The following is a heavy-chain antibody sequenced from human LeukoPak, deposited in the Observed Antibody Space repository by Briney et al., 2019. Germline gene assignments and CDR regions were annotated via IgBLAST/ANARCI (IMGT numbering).Heavy chain of an antibody. CDR2: ITPSGGT. D-gene: IGHD5-24*01. Sequence: ASVKVSYKASGYTFTSYAMHWVRQAPGQGLEWMGWITPSGGTNYPQKFQGRVAITRDTSITTAYMDLSRLTSDDTAVYYCARDRYGDGLAHFDYWGQGALVTVSS. V-gene: IGHV1-2*02. CDR1: GYTFTSYA. J-gene: IGHJ4*02. CDR3: ARDRYGDGLAHFDY.